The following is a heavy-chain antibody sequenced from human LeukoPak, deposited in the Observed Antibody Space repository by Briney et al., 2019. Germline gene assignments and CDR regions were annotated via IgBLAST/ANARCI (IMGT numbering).Heavy chain of an antibody. J-gene: IGHJ4*02. CDR2: ISAYNGNT. CDR1: GYTFTSYG. D-gene: IGHD5-18*01. CDR3: AGDGRRGYSYDRGDY. Sequence: GASVKVSCKASGYTFTSYGISWVRQAPGQGLEWMGWISAYNGNTNYAQKLQGRVTMTTDTSTSTAYMELRSLRSDDTAVYYCAGDGRRGYSYDRGDYWGQGTLVTVSS. V-gene: IGHV1-18*01.